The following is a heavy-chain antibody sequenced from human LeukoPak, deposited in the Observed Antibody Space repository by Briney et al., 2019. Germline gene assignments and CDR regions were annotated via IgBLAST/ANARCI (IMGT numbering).Heavy chain of an antibody. CDR3: ATGTTSGSYYFAY. CDR2: ITSGSSYI. Sequence: GGSLRLSCAASGFTFSSYSMNWVRQAPGKGLEWVSSITSGSSYIYYTDSVKGRFTISRGNAKNSLYLQMNSLRAEDTAVYYCATGTTSGSYYFAYWGQGTLVTVSS. V-gene: IGHV3-21*01. D-gene: IGHD1-1*01. J-gene: IGHJ4*02. CDR1: GFTFSSYS.